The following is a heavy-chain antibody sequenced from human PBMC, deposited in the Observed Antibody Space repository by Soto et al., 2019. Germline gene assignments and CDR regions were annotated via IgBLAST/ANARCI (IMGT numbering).Heavy chain of an antibody. Sequence: ASVKVSCKASGGTFSSYAISWVRQAPGQGLEWMGWINPIFGTANYAQKFQGSVTITADETTSTAYMELSSLRSEDTAVVYCSTRLPSKYHSSCYYWFDPWGQGTLVTVSS. CDR3: STRLPSKYHSSCYYWFDP. V-gene: IGHV1-69*13. J-gene: IGHJ5*02. CDR2: INPIFGTA. CDR1: GGTFSSYA. D-gene: IGHD3-22*01.